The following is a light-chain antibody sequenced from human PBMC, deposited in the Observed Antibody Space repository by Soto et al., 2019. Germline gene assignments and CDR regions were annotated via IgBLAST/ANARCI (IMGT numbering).Light chain of an antibody. Sequence: EIVLTQSPGTLSLSPGERATLSCRASQSISSSYLTWYQQKPGQAPRLLIYGASNRAAGIPDRFSGSGSGTDFTLTISSLEPEDFAVYYCQQRFNWPPLTFGGGTKVEIK. J-gene: IGKJ4*01. CDR3: QQRFNWPPLT. CDR2: GAS. CDR1: QSISSSY. V-gene: IGKV3D-20*02.